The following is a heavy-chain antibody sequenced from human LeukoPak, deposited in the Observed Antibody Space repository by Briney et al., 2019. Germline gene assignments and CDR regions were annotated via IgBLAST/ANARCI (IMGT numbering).Heavy chain of an antibody. V-gene: IGHV3-15*05. Sequence: GGSLRLSCAASGFSFSLAWMSWVRQAPGKGLEWLGRIKSKTDGETVDYAAPVKGRFSISRDDSKNTLYLQMNSLKTEDTAVYYCTSDPLTRGGIDCWGQGTLVTVSS. D-gene: IGHD7-27*01. CDR2: IKSKTDGETV. CDR3: TSDPLTRGGIDC. CDR1: GFSFSLAW. J-gene: IGHJ4*02.